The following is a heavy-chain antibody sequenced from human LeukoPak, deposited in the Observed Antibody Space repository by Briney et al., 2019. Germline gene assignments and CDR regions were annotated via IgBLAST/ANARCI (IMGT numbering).Heavy chain of an antibody. CDR1: GFTVSSNY. CDR2: IYSGGST. CDR3: ARDRTASDY. J-gene: IGHJ4*02. Sequence: GGSLRLSCAASGFTVSSNYMSWVRQAPGKGLEWVSLIYSGGSTYYADSVKGRFTISRDNAKNSLYLQMNSLRAEDTAVYYCARDRTASDYWGQGTLVTVSS. D-gene: IGHD4-17*01. V-gene: IGHV3-53*01.